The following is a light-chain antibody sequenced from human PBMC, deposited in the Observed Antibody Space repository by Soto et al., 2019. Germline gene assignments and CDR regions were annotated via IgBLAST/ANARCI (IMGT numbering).Light chain of an antibody. V-gene: IGKV3-20*01. Sequence: EIVLTQSPGTLSLSPVERATLSCRASQSVSSSYLAWYQQKPGQAPRLLFYGASSRATGIPDRFGGSGSGTDFTLTISRLEPEDFAVYFCQHYGSSPPVTFGQGTRLEIK. J-gene: IGKJ5*01. CDR3: QHYGSSPPVT. CDR2: GAS. CDR1: QSVSSSY.